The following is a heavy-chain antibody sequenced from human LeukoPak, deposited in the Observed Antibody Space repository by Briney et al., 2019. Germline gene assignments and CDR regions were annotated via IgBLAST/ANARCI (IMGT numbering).Heavy chain of an antibody. CDR1: GGSISSSSYY. V-gene: IGHV4-39*07. CDR2: IYYSGST. CDR3: ARVIYGDYARGWFDP. D-gene: IGHD4-17*01. Sequence: SETLSLTCTVSGGSISSSSYYWGWIRQPPGKGLEWIGSIYYSGSTYYNPSLKSRVTISVDTSKNQFSLKLSSVTAADTAVYYCARVIYGDYARGWFDPWGQGTLVTVSS. J-gene: IGHJ5*02.